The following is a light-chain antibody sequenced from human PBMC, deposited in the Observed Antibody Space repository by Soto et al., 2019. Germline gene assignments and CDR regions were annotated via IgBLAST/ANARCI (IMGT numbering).Light chain of an antibody. CDR2: DVN. CDR1: ISDIGGYNF. J-gene: IGLJ3*02. Sequence: QSALTQPASVSGSPGQSITISCTGTISDIGGYNFISWYQHHPGKAPKLVIYDVNNRPSGISYRFSGSKSGTSASLAITGLQAEDEADYYCQAYDYSLTASVFGGGTKVTVL. CDR3: QAYDYSLTASV. V-gene: IGLV2-14*01.